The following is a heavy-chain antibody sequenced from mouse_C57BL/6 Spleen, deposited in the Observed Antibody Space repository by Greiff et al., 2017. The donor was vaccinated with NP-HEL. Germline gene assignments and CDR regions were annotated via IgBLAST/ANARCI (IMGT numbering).Heavy chain of an antibody. D-gene: IGHD2-3*01. CDR1: GFTFSCYA. Sequence: EVHLVESGGGLVKPGGSLKLSCAASGFTFSCYAMSWVRQTPEKRLEWVATISDGGSYTYYPDNVKGRFTISRDNAKNNLYLQMSHLKSEDTAMYYCARDEDDGYFDYWGQGTTLTVSS. CDR3: ARDEDDGYFDY. V-gene: IGHV5-4*01. J-gene: IGHJ2*01. CDR2: ISDGGSYT.